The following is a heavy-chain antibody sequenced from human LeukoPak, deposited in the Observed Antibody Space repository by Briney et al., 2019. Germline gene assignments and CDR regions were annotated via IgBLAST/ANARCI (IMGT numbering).Heavy chain of an antibody. Sequence: GGSLRFSCAASGFTFSDYYMSWIRQAPGKGLEWGSAISGSGGSTYYADSVKGRFTISRDNSKNTLYLQMNSLRAEDTAVYYCAKELGYCSSTSCPRGMDVWGQGTTVTVSS. CDR3: AKELGYCSSTSCPRGMDV. D-gene: IGHD2-2*01. V-gene: IGHV3-23*01. CDR1: GFTFSDYY. CDR2: ISGSGGST. J-gene: IGHJ6*02.